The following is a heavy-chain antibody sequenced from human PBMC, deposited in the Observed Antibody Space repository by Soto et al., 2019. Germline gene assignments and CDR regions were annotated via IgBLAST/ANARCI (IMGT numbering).Heavy chain of an antibody. CDR1: GFTFHNYW. CDR3: ARENYFDY. J-gene: IGHJ4*02. CDR2: IKPDGSDK. V-gene: IGHV3-7*01. Sequence: EVQLVESGGGLVQPGGSLRLSCAASGFTFHNYWMGWVRQTPDKGLEWVANIKPDGSDKYYVDSVKGRFTISRDNAKNSLYLQMNSLRAKDTAVYYCARENYFDYWGQGTLVTVSS.